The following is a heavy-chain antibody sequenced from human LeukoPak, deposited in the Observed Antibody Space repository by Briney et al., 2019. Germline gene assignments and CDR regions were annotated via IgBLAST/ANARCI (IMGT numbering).Heavy chain of an antibody. V-gene: IGHV1-18*01. CDR2: INAYNGNT. CDR3: ARDSDRFAYYDSGAYYAKDFDY. J-gene: IGHJ4*02. D-gene: IGHD3-22*01. Sequence: ASVKVSCKASSYTFTSYGISWVRQAPGQGLEWMGWINAYNGNTNFAQKFQGRVTMTTDTSTNTAYMNLRSLRLDDTAVYYCARDSDRFAYYDSGAYYAKDFDYWGQGTLATVSS. CDR1: SYTFTSYG.